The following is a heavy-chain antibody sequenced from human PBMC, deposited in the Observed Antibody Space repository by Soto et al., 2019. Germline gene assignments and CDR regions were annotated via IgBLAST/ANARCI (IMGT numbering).Heavy chain of an antibody. D-gene: IGHD3-10*01. CDR2: IYFSGST. CDR1: GESINNGAYY. Sequence: QVQLQESGPGLVRPSQTLSLSCSVSGESINNGAYYWNWIRQYPDKRLEWLGYIYFSGSTYYAPSIRGRVSISADTSNPQVSLIATLATGAATAIYYCARGRRMRDSGSPSFAPWGPGIQVTVSS. CDR3: ARGRRMRDSGSPSFAP. J-gene: IGHJ5*02. V-gene: IGHV4-31*03.